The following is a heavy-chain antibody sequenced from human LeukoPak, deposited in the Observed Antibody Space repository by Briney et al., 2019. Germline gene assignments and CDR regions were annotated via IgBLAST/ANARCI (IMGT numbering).Heavy chain of an antibody. J-gene: IGHJ6*03. CDR3: ARPARPTVTMYHYYYYYYMDV. CDR1: GGSFSGYY. V-gene: IGHV4-34*01. Sequence: SETLSLTCAVYGGSFSGYYWSWIRQPPGKGLEWIGEINHSGSTNYNPSLKSRVTISVDTSKNQFSLKLSSVTAADTAVYYCARPARPTVTMYHYYYYYYMDVWGKGTTVTVSS. CDR2: INHSGST. D-gene: IGHD4-17*01.